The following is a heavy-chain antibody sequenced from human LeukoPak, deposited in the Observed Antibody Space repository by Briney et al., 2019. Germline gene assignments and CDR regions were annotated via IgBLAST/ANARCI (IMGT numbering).Heavy chain of an antibody. V-gene: IGHV3-30*02. CDR1: GFTFSSYG. Sequence: GFLRLSCAASGFTFSSYGMHWVRQTPGKGLEWVAFIRYDGTNKYYADSVKGRFTISRDNSKNTLYLQMNSLRAEDTAVYYCAKSNYYDSSDWFDPWGQGTLVTVSS. CDR3: AKSNYYDSSDWFDP. D-gene: IGHD3-22*01. CDR2: IRYDGTNK. J-gene: IGHJ5*02.